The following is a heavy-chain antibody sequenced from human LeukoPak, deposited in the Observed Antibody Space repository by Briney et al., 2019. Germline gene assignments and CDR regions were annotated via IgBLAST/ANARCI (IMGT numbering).Heavy chain of an antibody. V-gene: IGHV3-30-3*01. Sequence: PGRSLRLSCAASGFTFSSYAMYWVRQALGKGLEWVAVISYDGSNKYYADSVKGRFTISRDDSKNTLYLQMNSLRDEDTAVYYCARGTPPDHWGQGTLVTVSS. CDR3: ARGTPPDH. J-gene: IGHJ4*02. CDR2: ISYDGSNK. CDR1: GFTFSSYA.